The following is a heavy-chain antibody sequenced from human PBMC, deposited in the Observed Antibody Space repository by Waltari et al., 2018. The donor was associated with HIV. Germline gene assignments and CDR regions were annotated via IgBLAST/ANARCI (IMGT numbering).Heavy chain of an antibody. CDR3: ARDREAADGILDH. CDR2: IGYDGSKK. Sequence: QVQLVESGGGVVQPGRSLRLSCAASGFTFSSYGMHWVRQAPGKGLEWVAVIGYDGSKKYYADSVKGRFTISRDNSKKTLWLQMNSLRGEDTAVYYCARDREAADGILDHWGQGTLVTVSS. D-gene: IGHD6-13*01. V-gene: IGHV3-33*01. J-gene: IGHJ4*02. CDR1: GFTFSSYG.